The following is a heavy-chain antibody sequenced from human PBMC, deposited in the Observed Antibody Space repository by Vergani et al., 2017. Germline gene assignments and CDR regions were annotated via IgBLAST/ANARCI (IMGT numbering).Heavy chain of an antibody. V-gene: IGHV5-51*03. CDR1: GYSFTSYR. Sequence: EVQLVQSGAAVKKPGESLKISCKGSGYSFTSYRIGWVRQMPGKGLGWMGIIYPGDSDTRYSPSFQGQATISADMSISTAYLQWGSLKASDTAMYYCARSSDSSGWYGYFQQWGQGTLVTVSS. CDR3: ARSSDSSGWYGYFQQ. D-gene: IGHD6-19*01. J-gene: IGHJ1*01. CDR2: IYPGDSDT.